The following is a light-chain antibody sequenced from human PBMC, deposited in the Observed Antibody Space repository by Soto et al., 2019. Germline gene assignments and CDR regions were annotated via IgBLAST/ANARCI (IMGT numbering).Light chain of an antibody. CDR2: AAS. Sequence: DIQMTQSPSSLSASVGDRVTITCRASKTISNYLNWCRQKPGKAPQVLIYAASNLETGVPSRFSGSGSGTDFTLTISSLQPEDSATYYCQHIYSPPHTFGQGTRLEI. CDR3: QHIYSPPHT. CDR1: KTISNY. J-gene: IGKJ5*01. V-gene: IGKV1-39*01.